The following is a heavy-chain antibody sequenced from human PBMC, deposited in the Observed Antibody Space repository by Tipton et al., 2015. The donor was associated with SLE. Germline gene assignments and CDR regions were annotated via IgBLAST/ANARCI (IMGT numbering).Heavy chain of an antibody. CDR2: ISHTGRT. CDR1: GDSINSDAFS. CDR3: ARTNRLPYRVYFDS. Sequence: TLSLTCTVSGDSINSDAFSWGWIRQPPGEGLEWITYISHTGRTAYSPSLKSRVTISVDGSKNQFSLKLFSVTAADTAVYFCARTNRLPYRVYFDSWGQGTQVTVSS. J-gene: IGHJ4*02. D-gene: IGHD1-14*01. V-gene: IGHV4-30-2*01.